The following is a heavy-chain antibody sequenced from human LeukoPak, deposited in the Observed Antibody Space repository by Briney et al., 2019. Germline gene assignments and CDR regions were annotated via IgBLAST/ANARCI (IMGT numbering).Heavy chain of an antibody. J-gene: IGHJ4*02. CDR1: GYIFTDYY. V-gene: IGHV1-46*01. D-gene: IGHD5-18*01. CDR2: LNSSGGST. Sequence: ASVKVSCKTSGYIFTDYYIHWVRQAPGQGLEWMGILNSSGGSTTYAQKFQGRITMTRDASTSTVYMELRSLRSEDTAVYYCARSQGYSYGSSYWGQGTLVTVSS. CDR3: ARSQGYSYGSSY.